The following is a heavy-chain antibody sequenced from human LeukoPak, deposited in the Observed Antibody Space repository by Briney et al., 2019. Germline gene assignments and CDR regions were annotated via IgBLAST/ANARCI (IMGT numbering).Heavy chain of an antibody. J-gene: IGHJ3*02. V-gene: IGHV4-34*01. CDR2: INHSGST. Sequence: SETLSLTCAVYGGSFSGYYWSWIRQPPGKGLEWIGEINHSGSTNYNPSLKSRVTISVDTSKNQFSLTLSSVTAADTAVYYCARPYCHSTNCYKFDAFDIWGQGTMVTVSS. CDR1: GGSFSGYY. CDR3: ARPYCHSTNCYKFDAFDI. D-gene: IGHD2-2*02.